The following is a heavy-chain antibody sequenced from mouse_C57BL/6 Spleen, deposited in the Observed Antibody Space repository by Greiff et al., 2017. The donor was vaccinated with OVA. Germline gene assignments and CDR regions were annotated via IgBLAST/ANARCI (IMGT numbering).Heavy chain of an antibody. CDR2: IYPSSGNT. J-gene: IGHJ2*01. CDR3: ARPYYSGSSYYFDY. V-gene: IGHV1-81*01. Sequence: VQLQQSGAELARPGASVKLSCKASGYTFTSYGIRWVKQRTGQGLEWIGEIYPSSGNTYYNEKFKGKATLTVEKSSSTAYMELRRLTSDDSAVYFCARPYYSGSSYYFDYWGQGTTLTVSS. D-gene: IGHD1-1*01. CDR1: GYTFTSYG.